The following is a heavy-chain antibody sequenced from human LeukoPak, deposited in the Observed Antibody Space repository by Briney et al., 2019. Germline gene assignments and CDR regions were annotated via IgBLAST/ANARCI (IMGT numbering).Heavy chain of an antibody. CDR3: ARTQVNYFDY. J-gene: IGHJ4*02. V-gene: IGHV3-21*01. D-gene: IGHD2-21*01. CDR1: GFTFSSSS. CDR2: ISSSSSYI. Sequence: TGGSLRLSCAASGFTFSSSSMNWVRQAPGKGLEWVSSISSSSSYIYYADSVKGRFTISRDNAKNSLYLQMNSLRAEDTAVYYCARTQVNYFDYWGQGTLVTVSS.